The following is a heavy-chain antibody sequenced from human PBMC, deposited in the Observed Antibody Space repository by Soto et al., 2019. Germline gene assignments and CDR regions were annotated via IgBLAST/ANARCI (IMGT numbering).Heavy chain of an antibody. J-gene: IGHJ4*02. CDR2: ISGANGNT. CDR1: AYTFTNYA. Sequence: QVQLVQSGAEVKKPGASVRVSCQTSAYTFTNYAVSWVRQAPGQGLEWMGWISGANGNTIYAQKFQGRVTMTTDTSTRKAYVELRSLRSDDTAVYYCATGLLGYCSGGSCYSDSWGQGTLVTVSS. CDR3: ATGLLGYCSGGSCYSDS. V-gene: IGHV1-18*01. D-gene: IGHD2-15*01.